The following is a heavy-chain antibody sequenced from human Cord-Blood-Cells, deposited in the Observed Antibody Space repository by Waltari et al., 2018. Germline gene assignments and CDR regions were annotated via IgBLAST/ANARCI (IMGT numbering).Heavy chain of an antibody. V-gene: IGHV1-2*04. Sequence: QVQLVQSGAEVKKPGASVKVSCKASGYTFTGYYMHWVRQAPGQGLEWMGWIHPNSGGTNYAQKFQGWVTMTRDTSISTAYMELSRLRSDDTAVYYCARDLSNWGSYYYYGMDVWGQGTTVTVSS. CDR1: GYTFTGYY. CDR2: IHPNSGGT. J-gene: IGHJ6*02. D-gene: IGHD7-27*01. CDR3: ARDLSNWGSYYYYGMDV.